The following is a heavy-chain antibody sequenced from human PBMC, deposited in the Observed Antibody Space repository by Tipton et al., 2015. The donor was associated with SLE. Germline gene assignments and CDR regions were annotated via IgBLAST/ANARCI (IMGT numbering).Heavy chain of an antibody. J-gene: IGHJ3*02. Sequence: TLSLTCTVSGDPITSSSYYWGWIRQPPGKGLEWIGSIYYSANTYYNPSLKSRVTISVDTSRNQFSLKLNSVTAADTAVYYCARVGLITPDAFDIWGEGTMVTVSS. CDR3: ARVGLITPDAFDI. D-gene: IGHD5-24*01. CDR1: GDPITSSSYY. V-gene: IGHV4-39*01. CDR2: IYYSANT.